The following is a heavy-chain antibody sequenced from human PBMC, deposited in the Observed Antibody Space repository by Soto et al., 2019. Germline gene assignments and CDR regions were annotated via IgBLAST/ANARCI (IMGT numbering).Heavy chain of an antibody. V-gene: IGHV1-69*13. J-gene: IGHJ4*02. Sequence: GASVKVSCKASGGTFRSYAITWVRQAPGQGLEWMGGIIPLFATSHYAQKFLGMLTFTADESAGTAYMELSSLRSGYTAVYYCAAVIPHAPYNSTHHCDHWGQETLVTVSS. CDR3: AAVIPHAPYNSTHHCDH. CDR2: IIPLFATS. D-gene: IGHD1-20*01. CDR1: GGTFRSYA.